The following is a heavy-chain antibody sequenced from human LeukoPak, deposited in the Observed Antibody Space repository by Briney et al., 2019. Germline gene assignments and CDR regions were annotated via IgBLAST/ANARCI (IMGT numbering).Heavy chain of an antibody. J-gene: IGHJ4*02. CDR3: ARDLGSDILTGNFDY. Sequence: GGSLRLSCAASGFTFSSYGMHWARQAPGKGLEWVAVIWYDGSNKYYADSVKGRFTISRDNSKNTLYLQMNSLRAEDTAVYYCARDLGSDILTGNFDYWGQGTLVTVSS. CDR2: IWYDGSNK. V-gene: IGHV3-33*01. D-gene: IGHD3-9*01. CDR1: GFTFSSYG.